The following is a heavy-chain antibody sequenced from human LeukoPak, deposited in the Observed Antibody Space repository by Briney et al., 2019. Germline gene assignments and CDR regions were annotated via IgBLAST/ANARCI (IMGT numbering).Heavy chain of an antibody. D-gene: IGHD6-19*01. Sequence: SETLSLTCTVSGGSISSYYWSWIRQPPGKGLEWIGYIYYSGSTNYNPSLKSRVTISVDTSKNQFSLKLSSVTAADTAVYYCARHISSGWPHGAFDIWGQGTMVTVSS. J-gene: IGHJ3*02. V-gene: IGHV4-59*08. CDR1: GGSISSYY. CDR3: ARHISSGWPHGAFDI. CDR2: IYYSGST.